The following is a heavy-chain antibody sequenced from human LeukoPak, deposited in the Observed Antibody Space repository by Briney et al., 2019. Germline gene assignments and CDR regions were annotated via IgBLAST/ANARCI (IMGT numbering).Heavy chain of an antibody. D-gene: IGHD2-15*01. CDR3: VRDNPRCCGVVPANIDDY. CDR1: GFTFSRDS. Sequence: GGSLRLSCAASGFTFSRDSMNWVRQAPGKGLEWISYISHDSTIIYYADSVRGRFTISRDNAKNSLCLQMHSLRAEDTAVYYCVRDNPRCCGVVPANIDDYWGQGTLVTVSS. V-gene: IGHV3-48*01. J-gene: IGHJ4*02. CDR2: ISHDSTII.